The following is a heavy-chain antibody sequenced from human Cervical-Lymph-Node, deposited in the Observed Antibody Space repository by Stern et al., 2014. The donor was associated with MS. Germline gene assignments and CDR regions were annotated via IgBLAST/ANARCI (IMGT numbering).Heavy chain of an antibody. V-gene: IGHV3-7*01. J-gene: IGHJ4*02. D-gene: IGHD3-10*01. CDR2: IIHDGSEK. Sequence: EVQLVESGGGLVQPGGSLRLSCEASGFTFSNYWMTWVRQAPGKGLEWVANIIHDGSEKYYVDSVKGRFTISRDNTKNSLYLQMNSLRAEDTAVYYCARDGSPDYWGQGTQVTVSS. CDR1: GFTFSNYW. CDR3: ARDGSPDY.